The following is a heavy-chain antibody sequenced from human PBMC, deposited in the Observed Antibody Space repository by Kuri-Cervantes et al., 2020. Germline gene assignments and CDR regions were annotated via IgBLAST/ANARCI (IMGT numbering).Heavy chain of an antibody. D-gene: IGHD3-9*01. Sequence: GSLRLSCTVSGGSMSSYYWSWIRQPPGKGLEWIGNIYYSGITNYSPSLKSRVTISVDMSKNQFSLKLTSVTAADTAVYYCARERFETGYYGGGYGMDVWGQGTTVTSP. J-gene: IGHJ6*02. CDR2: IYYSGIT. V-gene: IGHV4-59*01. CDR1: GGSMSSYY. CDR3: ARERFETGYYGGGYGMDV.